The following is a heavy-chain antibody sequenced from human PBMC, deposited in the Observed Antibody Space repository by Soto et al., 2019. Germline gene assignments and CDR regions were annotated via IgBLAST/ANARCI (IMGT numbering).Heavy chain of an antibody. CDR3: ARTSPREPVHFDY. Sequence: QVQLVQSGAEVKKPGASVKVSCKASGYTFTSYGISWVRQAPGQGLEWMGWISAYNGNTNYAQKLQGRVTMTTGTSTSTASMALSILRSEGTAVYYCARTSPREPVHFDYWGQGALVTGPS. V-gene: IGHV1-18*01. CDR1: GYTFTSYG. D-gene: IGHD6-6*01. J-gene: IGHJ4*02. CDR2: ISAYNGNT.